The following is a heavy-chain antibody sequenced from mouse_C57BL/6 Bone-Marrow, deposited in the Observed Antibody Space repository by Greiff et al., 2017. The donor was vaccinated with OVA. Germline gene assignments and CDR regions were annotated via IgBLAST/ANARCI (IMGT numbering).Heavy chain of an antibody. CDR2: IHPNSGST. V-gene: IGHV1-64*01. J-gene: IGHJ2*01. CDR1: GYTFTSYW. CDR3: ARWRIKLVDY. Sequence: QVQLKQPGAELVKPGASVKLSCKASGYTFTSYWMHWVKPRPGQGLEWIGMIHPNSGSTNYNEKFKSKATLTVDKSSSTAYMQLSSLTSEDSAVYYCARWRIKLVDYWGQGTTLTVSS. D-gene: IGHD4-1*01.